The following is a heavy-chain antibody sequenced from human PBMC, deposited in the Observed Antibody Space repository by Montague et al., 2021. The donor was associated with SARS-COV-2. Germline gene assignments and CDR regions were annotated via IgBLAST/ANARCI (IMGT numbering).Heavy chain of an antibody. CDR1: GGSFSGYY. D-gene: IGHD4-23*01. J-gene: IGHJ3*02. CDR3: ARLRMTTVEKDAFGI. Sequence: SETLSLTCAVYGGSFSGYYWSWIRQPPGKGLEWIGEINHSGSTNYSPSLKSRVTISVDTSKNQFSLKLSSVTAADTAVYYCARLRMTTVEKDAFGIWGQGTMVTVSS. V-gene: IGHV4-34*01. CDR2: INHSGST.